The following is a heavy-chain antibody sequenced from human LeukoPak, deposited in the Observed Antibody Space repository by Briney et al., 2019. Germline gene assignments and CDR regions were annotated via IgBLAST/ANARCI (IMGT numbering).Heavy chain of an antibody. CDR2: INHSGST. J-gene: IGHJ4*02. D-gene: IGHD5-24*01. CDR1: GGSISSSNW. V-gene: IGHV4-4*02. Sequence: SSGTLSLTCAVSGGSISSSNWWSWVRPPPGKGLEWIGEINHSGSTNYNPSLKSRVTISVDTSKNQFSLKLSSVTAADTAVYYCARDIMATIPFFDYWGQGTLVTVSS. CDR3: ARDIMATIPFFDY.